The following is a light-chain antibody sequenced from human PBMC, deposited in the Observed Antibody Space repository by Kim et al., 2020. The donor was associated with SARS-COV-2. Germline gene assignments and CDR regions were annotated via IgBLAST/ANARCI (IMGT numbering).Light chain of an antibody. V-gene: IGLV1-40*01. J-gene: IGLJ2*01. CDR2: GNS. Sequence: VTISCTGSRSNIGASYYVHWYQQLPGTAPKLLIYGNSHRPSGVPDRFSGSKSGTSASLAITGLQPEDEAYYYCQSYDTSLSGSGVFGGGTQLTVL. CDR3: QSYDTSLSGSGV. CDR1: RSNIGASYY.